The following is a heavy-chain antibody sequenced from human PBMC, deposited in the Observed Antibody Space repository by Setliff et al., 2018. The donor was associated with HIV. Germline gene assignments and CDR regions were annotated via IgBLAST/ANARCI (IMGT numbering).Heavy chain of an antibody. Sequence: PSETLSLTCTVSGGSISSYYWSWIRQPPGKGLEWIGSIYHSGSTYYNPSLKSRVTISVDTSKNYFSLKLTSVTAADTAVYYCASPFGAVAGTMDVWGKGTTVTVSS. CDR1: GGSISSYY. D-gene: IGHD6-19*01. V-gene: IGHV4-59*04. J-gene: IGHJ6*04. CDR3: ASPFGAVAGTMDV. CDR2: IYHSGST.